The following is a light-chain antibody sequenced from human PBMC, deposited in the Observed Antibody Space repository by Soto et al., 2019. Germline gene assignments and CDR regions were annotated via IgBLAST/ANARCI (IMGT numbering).Light chain of an antibody. Sequence: QSVLTQPPSVSVAPGQRVTISCTGSSSNIGARYDVHWYQQLPGTAPKLLIYGNSNRPSGVPDRFSGSKSGTSASLAITGLQAEDEADYYCQSYDSSLSAYVVFGGGTKLTVL. CDR3: QSYDSSLSAYVV. V-gene: IGLV1-40*01. J-gene: IGLJ2*01. CDR2: GNS. CDR1: SSNIGARYD.